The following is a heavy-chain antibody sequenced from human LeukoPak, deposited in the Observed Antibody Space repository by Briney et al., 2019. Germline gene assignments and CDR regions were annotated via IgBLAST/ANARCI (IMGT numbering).Heavy chain of an antibody. Sequence: GGSLRLSCAASGFTFSYYGMHWVRQAPGKGLEWVAVISYDGSNKYYADSVKGRFTISRDNSKNTLYLQMNSLRAEDTAVYYCARLYCSSTSCYGPGFDPWGQGTLVTVSS. J-gene: IGHJ5*02. CDR2: ISYDGSNK. CDR3: ARLYCSSTSCYGPGFDP. CDR1: GFTFSYYG. D-gene: IGHD2-2*01. V-gene: IGHV3-30*03.